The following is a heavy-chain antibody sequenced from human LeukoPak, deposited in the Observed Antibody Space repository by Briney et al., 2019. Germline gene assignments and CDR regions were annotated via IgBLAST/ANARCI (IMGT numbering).Heavy chain of an antibody. J-gene: IGHJ4*02. CDR1: GFTVSSNY. CDR2: INSGGST. V-gene: IGHV3-66*01. D-gene: IGHD5-18*01. CDR3: TTKRGYSYGYAD. Sequence: GGSLRLSCAASGFTVSSNYMSWVRQAPGKGVEWLSVINSGGSTYYADSVKGRFTISRDNSKNTLYLQMNSLRAEDTAVYYCTTKRGYSYGYADWGQGTLVTVSS.